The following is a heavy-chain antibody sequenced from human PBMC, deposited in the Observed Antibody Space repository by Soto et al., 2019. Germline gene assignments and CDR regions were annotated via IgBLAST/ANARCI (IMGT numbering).Heavy chain of an antibody. V-gene: IGHV3-7*01. Sequence: GESLILSGVVSGFTFQTYWMSWVRQPPAKGLDCVANIKQDLIEEHYVESVNWRFTISRDNAKNTLYLHVNSLRSEDTAVYYCVKVLARGVGVPRFYFGSWGQGALVTVSS. CDR3: VKVLARGVGVPRFYFGS. CDR2: IKQDLIEE. CDR1: GFTFQTYW. D-gene: IGHD2-2*01. J-gene: IGHJ4*02.